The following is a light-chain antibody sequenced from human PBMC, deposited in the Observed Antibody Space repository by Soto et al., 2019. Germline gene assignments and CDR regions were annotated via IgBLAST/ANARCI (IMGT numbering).Light chain of an antibody. CDR1: QSISFW. Sequence: DIQMTQSPSTLSASVGDRVTITCRASQSISFWLARYQQKPGKAPKLLIYTASSLESGVPSRFSGSGSGTECTLTISSLQPDDFATYYCQHYNSYPYTFGQGTKLEIK. CDR2: TAS. V-gene: IGKV1-5*03. J-gene: IGKJ2*01. CDR3: QHYNSYPYT.